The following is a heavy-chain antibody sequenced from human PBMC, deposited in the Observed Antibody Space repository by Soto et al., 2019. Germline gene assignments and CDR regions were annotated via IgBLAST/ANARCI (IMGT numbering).Heavy chain of an antibody. D-gene: IGHD6-19*01. CDR2: IYPGDSDT. CDR3: ANPQSSGWYLAFDI. J-gene: IGHJ3*02. V-gene: IGHV5-51*01. Sequence: GESLKISCKGSGYSFPNYWIGWVRQMPGKGLELMGIIYPGDSDTRYSPSFQGQVTISADKSTSTAYLQWSSLKASDTAMYYCANPQSSGWYLAFDIWGQGTMVTVSS. CDR1: GYSFPNYW.